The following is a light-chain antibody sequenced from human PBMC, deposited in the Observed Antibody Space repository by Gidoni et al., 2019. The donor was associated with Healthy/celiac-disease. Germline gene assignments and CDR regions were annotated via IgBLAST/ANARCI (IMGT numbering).Light chain of an antibody. Sequence: EIVLTQSPATLSLSPGERATLSCRASQRVSSYLAWYQQKPGQAPRLLIYDASNRATGIPARFSGSGSGTDFTLTISSLEPEDFAVYYCQQRSNRFGGGTKVEIK. CDR2: DAS. J-gene: IGKJ4*01. CDR3: QQRSNR. CDR1: QRVSSY. V-gene: IGKV3-11*01.